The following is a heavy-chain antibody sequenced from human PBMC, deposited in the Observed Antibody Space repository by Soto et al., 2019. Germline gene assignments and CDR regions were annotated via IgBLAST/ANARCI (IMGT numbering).Heavy chain of an antibody. J-gene: IGHJ4*02. V-gene: IGHV1-69*01. CDR1: GGTFSSYV. CDR3: ARVGGVGAPPGTDF. CDR2: VIPILGQA. D-gene: IGHD1-26*01. Sequence: QLVQSGAEVKKPGSSVKISCKASGGTFSSYVISWLRQAPGQGLEWMGGVIPILGQAYYAPNLQGRVTITVDDSTRTAYMELNRLTSADTAVYFCARVGGVGAPPGTDFWGQGTLVTVSS.